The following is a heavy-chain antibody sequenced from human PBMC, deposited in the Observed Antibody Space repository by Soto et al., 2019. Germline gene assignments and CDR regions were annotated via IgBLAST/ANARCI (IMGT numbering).Heavy chain of an antibody. CDR3: AREGADPIPHSGYISSCPDQ. CDR1: ESTVRRDW. Sequence: QPGGSLRLSCAISESTVRRDWMNWVRQAPGKGLEWVAHINQDGSQKCYADSVKGRFTIPRDNSKNTLYLQMNSLRAEDTSVYYCAREGADPIPHSGYISSCPDQWGQGTLVTVSS. V-gene: IGHV3-7*01. CDR2: INQDGSQK. D-gene: IGHD2-2*01. J-gene: IGHJ5*02.